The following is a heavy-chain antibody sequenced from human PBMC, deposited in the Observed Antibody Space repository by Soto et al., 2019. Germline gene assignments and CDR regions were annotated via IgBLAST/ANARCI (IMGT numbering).Heavy chain of an antibody. D-gene: IGHD3-3*01. V-gene: IGHV3-23*01. J-gene: IGHJ4*02. Sequence: GGSLRLCCAASGFTFSSYAMSWVRQAPGKGLEWVSAISGSGGSTYYADSVKGRFTISRDNSKNTLYLQMNSLRAEDTAVYYCAKDVYYDFWSGYLPFMDYFDYWGQGTLVTVSS. CDR2: ISGSGGST. CDR3: AKDVYYDFWSGYLPFMDYFDY. CDR1: GFTFSSYA.